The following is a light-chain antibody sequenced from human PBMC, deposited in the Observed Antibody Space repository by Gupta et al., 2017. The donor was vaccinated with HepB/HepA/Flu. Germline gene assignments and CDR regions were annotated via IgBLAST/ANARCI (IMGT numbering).Light chain of an antibody. CDR1: SGYSHYS. CDR3: ETRYSNMRV. J-gene: IGLJ2*01. V-gene: IGLV4-60*03. Sequence: VTQSSSASASLGSSVKLTCTLSSGYSHYSNGWHQQQPGKAPPFVMTIESSGRYNKGSGNPGRFSGSGSAAARSLTVSNVEAEDDDDYYSETRYSNMRVFGGGTKLTVL. CDR2: IESSGRY.